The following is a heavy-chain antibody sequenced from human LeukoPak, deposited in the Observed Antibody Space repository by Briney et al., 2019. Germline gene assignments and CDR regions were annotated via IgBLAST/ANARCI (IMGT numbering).Heavy chain of an antibody. J-gene: IGHJ4*02. Sequence: GGSLRLSCAASGFTFSNTWMSWVRQAPGKGLEWVAVISYDGSNKYYADSVKGRFTISRDNSKNTLYLQMNSLRAEDTAVYYCARDGPEPNLSYYDYVWGSYRQIDYWGQGTLVTVSS. CDR2: ISYDGSNK. CDR1: GFTFSNTW. V-gene: IGHV3-30-3*01. D-gene: IGHD3-16*02. CDR3: ARDGPEPNLSYYDYVWGSYRQIDY.